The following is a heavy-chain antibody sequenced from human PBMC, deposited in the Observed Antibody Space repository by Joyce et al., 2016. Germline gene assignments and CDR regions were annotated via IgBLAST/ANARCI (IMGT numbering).Heavy chain of an antibody. V-gene: IGHV3-53*01. CDR1: GFTVSNNY. J-gene: IGHJ4*02. Sequence: EVQLVESGGGLIQPGGSLRLSCAASGFTVSNNYMTWVRQAPGKGLEWVSVIYSGGNTDHADSVKCRFTISRDNSKNTLSLQMNSLRAEDTAMYYCARQDFWSGYYPLWGQGTLVTVSS. CDR2: IYSGGNT. D-gene: IGHD3-3*01. CDR3: ARQDFWSGYYPL.